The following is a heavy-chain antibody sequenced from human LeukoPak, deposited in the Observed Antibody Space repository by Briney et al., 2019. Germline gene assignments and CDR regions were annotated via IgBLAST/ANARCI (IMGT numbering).Heavy chain of an antibody. CDR1: AGSFSGYH. J-gene: IGHJ4*02. CDR2: IDHSGSA. V-gene: IGHV4-34*01. Sequence: SETLSLTCGVYAGSFSGYHWTWIRLRPGKGLDWIGDIDHSGSAHYNPSLKSRVTISVDTSNKQFSLNLHSVTAADTAVYHCASNDSSRRWGQGTLVTVSS. CDR3: ASNDSSRR. D-gene: IGHD3-22*01.